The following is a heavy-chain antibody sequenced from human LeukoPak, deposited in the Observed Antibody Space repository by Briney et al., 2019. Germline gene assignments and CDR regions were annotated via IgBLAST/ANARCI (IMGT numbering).Heavy chain of an antibody. V-gene: IGHV3-43*02. CDR1: GFTFEDYA. D-gene: IGHD4-11*01. Sequence: PGGSLRLSCAASGFTFEDYAMHWVRQGPGKGLEWVSLISGNGNNIYYADSVKGRFTISRDNSKNTAYLQMGSLRAEDMAVYYCARGGVYSDYVDYWGQGTLVTVSS. CDR3: ARGGVYSDYVDY. CDR2: ISGNGNNI. J-gene: IGHJ4*02.